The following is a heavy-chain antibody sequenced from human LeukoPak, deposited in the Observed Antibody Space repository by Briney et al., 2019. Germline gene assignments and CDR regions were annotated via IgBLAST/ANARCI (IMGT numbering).Heavy chain of an antibody. CDR2: INYSGNT. V-gene: IGHV4-59*08. J-gene: IGHJ4*02. Sequence: SETLSLTCTVSGGSIRTNYWSWIRQTPGKGVEWIAYINYSGNTNSNPSLKSRVTISVDTSRSQFSLKLSSVTAADTAVYYCARHGQDTGNFYAHFDYWGQGILVTVSS. CDR1: GGSIRTNY. D-gene: IGHD1-26*01. CDR3: ARHGQDTGNFYAHFDY.